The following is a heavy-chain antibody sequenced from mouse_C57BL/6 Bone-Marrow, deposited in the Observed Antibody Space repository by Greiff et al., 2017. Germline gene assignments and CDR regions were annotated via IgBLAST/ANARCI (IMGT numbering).Heavy chain of an antibody. CDR1: GFSLTSYG. J-gene: IGHJ2*01. V-gene: IGHV2-2*01. D-gene: IGHD1-1*01. CDR3: ARNLFVTAVVGGFDY. Sequence: VMLVESGPGLVQPSQSLSITCTVSGFSLTSYGVHWFRQSPGTGLEWLGVIWSGGSTDYTAAFISRLSISKDNAKSHVFFKMNSLQADDSAIYDCARNLFVTAVVGGFDYWGQGTTLTVSA. CDR2: IWSGGST.